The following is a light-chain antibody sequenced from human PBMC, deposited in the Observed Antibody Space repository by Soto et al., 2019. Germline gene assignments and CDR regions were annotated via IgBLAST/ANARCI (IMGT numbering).Light chain of an antibody. CDR1: SRDVGGYNY. CDR2: DVS. J-gene: IGLJ1*01. Sequence: HSSRTQPASVSWSPGQSITISLTVTSRDVGGYNYVSWYQQYPGKAPNLMIYDVSYRPSGVSNRFSGSKSGNTASLTISGLQAEDEANYYYSSYTSVSSPLYVFGTGTKVTVL. V-gene: IGLV2-14*03. CDR3: SSYTSVSSPLYV.